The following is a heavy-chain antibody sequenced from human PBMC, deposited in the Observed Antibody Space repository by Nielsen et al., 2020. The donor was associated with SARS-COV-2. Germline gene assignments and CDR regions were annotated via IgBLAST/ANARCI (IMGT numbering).Heavy chain of an antibody. Sequence: GESLKISCAASGFTFSNAWMSWVRQAPGKGLEWLAVITYDGLNEFYVKSVEGRFTISRDNSKNTLYLQMNSLRTEDTAVYYCAKDLDADYLSNWFDSWGQGTLVTVS. CDR1: GFTFSNAW. CDR3: AKDLDADYLSNWFDS. V-gene: IGHV3-30*18. J-gene: IGHJ5*01. D-gene: IGHD4-17*01. CDR2: ITYDGLNE.